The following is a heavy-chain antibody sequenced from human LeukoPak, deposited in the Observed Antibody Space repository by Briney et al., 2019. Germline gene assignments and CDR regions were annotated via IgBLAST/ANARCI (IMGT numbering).Heavy chain of an antibody. CDR2: IYPGDSDT. CDR3: ARRITYYDFWSSDAFDI. D-gene: IGHD3-3*01. Sequence: GESLKISCKGSGYRFAGYWIGWVRQVPGKGLEWMGIIYPGDSDTRYSPSFQGQVTISADKSISTAYLQWSSLKASDTAMYYCARRITYYDFWSSDAFDIWGQGTMVTVSS. J-gene: IGHJ3*02. CDR1: GYRFAGYW. V-gene: IGHV5-51*01.